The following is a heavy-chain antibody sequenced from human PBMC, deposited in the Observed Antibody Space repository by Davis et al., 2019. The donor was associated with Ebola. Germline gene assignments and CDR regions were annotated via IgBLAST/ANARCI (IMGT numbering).Heavy chain of an antibody. CDR3: ARHFSYGGYAGWYFDL. CDR2: TYYRSKWYH. D-gene: IGHD5-12*01. J-gene: IGHJ2*01. CDR1: GDSVSSNSAA. V-gene: IGHV6-1*01. Sequence: SEALSLTCAISGDSVSSNSAAWNWIRQSPSRGLEWLGRTYYRSKWYHDYAVSVESRVTINPDTSKDQFSMKLTSVTAADTAVYYCARHFSYGGYAGWYFDLWGRGTLVTVSS.